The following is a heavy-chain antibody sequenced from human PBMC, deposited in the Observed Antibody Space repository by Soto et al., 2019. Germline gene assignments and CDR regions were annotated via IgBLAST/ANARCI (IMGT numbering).Heavy chain of an antibody. D-gene: IGHD3-10*01. CDR2: ISSSSSTI. V-gene: IGHV3-48*02. Sequence: GGSLRLSCAASGFTFSSYSMNWVRQAPGKGLEWVSYISSSSSTIYYADSVKGRFTISRDNAKNSLYLQMNSLRDEDTAVYYCARDFLQFGKNYYYYGMDVWGQGTTVTVSS. CDR1: GFTFSSYS. CDR3: ARDFLQFGKNYYYYGMDV. J-gene: IGHJ6*02.